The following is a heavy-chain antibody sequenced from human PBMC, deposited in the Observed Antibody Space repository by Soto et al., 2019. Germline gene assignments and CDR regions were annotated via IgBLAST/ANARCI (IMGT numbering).Heavy chain of an antibody. J-gene: IGHJ2*01. CDR1: GYPLTDFY. Sequence: QVQLVQSGAEVKKPGASVTVSCKTSGYPLTDFYIHWVRQAPGQGLEWMAWINPHTGDTNTALKFQGRVTMTRDTSINTAFMELTRLSSDDTAVYYCARERGAAPGARREWYLDLWGRGTLVSVSS. D-gene: IGHD6-25*01. V-gene: IGHV1-2*02. CDR2: INPHTGDT. CDR3: ARERGAAPGARREWYLDL.